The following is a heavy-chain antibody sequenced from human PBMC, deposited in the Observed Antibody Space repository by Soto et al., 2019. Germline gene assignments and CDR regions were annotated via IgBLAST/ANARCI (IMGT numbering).Heavy chain of an antibody. Sequence: QVQLVESGGGVVQPGRSLRLSCAASGFTFSSYGMHWVRQAPGKGLEWVAVISYDGSNKYYADSVKGRFTISRDNSKNTLYLQMNSLRAEDTAEYYCATYSGYDYAFDIWGQGTMVTVSS. D-gene: IGHD5-12*01. J-gene: IGHJ3*02. CDR1: GFTFSSYG. CDR3: ATYSGYDYAFDI. V-gene: IGHV3-30*03. CDR2: ISYDGSNK.